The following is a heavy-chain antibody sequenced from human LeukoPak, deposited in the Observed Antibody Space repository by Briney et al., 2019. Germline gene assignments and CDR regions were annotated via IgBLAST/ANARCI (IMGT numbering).Heavy chain of an antibody. CDR2: IYSGGTT. V-gene: IGHV3-66*01. J-gene: IGHJ4*02. CDR1: GFTVSNYY. D-gene: IGHD3-9*01. Sequence: PGGSLRLSCAASGFTVSNYYMGWVRQALGTGLEWVSVIYSGGTTVYAGSVKGRFTISRDNSKNTLYLEMKSLRAEDTAVYYCARWIYDTLTGYPSFDYWGQGTLVTVSS. CDR3: ARWIYDTLTGYPSFDY.